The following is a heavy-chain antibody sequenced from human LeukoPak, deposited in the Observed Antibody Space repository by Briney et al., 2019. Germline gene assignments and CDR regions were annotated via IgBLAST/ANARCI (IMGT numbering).Heavy chain of an antibody. J-gene: IGHJ6*03. CDR3: ARVEHHYYYYYMDV. Sequence: PSETLSLTCTISGGSISSYYWSWIRQPPGKGLEWIGYIYYSGSTNYNPSLKSRVTISVDTSKNQFSLKLNSVTAADTAVYYCARVEHHYYYYYMDVWGKGTTVTVSS. V-gene: IGHV4-59*01. CDR1: GGSISSYY. D-gene: IGHD1/OR15-1a*01. CDR2: IYYSGST.